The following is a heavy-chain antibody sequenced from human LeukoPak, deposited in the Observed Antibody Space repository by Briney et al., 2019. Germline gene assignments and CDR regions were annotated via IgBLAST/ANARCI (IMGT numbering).Heavy chain of an antibody. CDR3: ARDLGGARGDDY. CDR1: GYTFTSYD. CDR2: MNPNSGNT. Sequence: ASVKVSCKASGYTFTSYDINWVRQATGQGLEWMGWMNPNSGNTGYAQKFQGRVTMTRNTSISTAYMELSSLRSEDTAVYYCARDLGGARGDDYWGQGTLVTVSS. D-gene: IGHD3-3*01. J-gene: IGHJ4*02. V-gene: IGHV1-8*01.